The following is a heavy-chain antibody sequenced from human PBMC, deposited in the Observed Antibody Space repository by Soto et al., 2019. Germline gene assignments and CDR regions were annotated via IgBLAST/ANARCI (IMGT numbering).Heavy chain of an antibody. Sequence: EVQLVESGGGLVKPGGSLRLSCAASGFTFSSYSMNWVRQAPGKGLEWVSSISSSSSYIYYADSVKGRFTISRDNAKNSLYLQMNSLRAEDTAVYYCAREGAGVVPAAIGYYYGSGMGYWGQGTLVTVSS. CDR3: AREGAGVVPAAIGYYYGSGMGY. V-gene: IGHV3-21*01. D-gene: IGHD2-2*02. CDR1: GFTFSSYS. J-gene: IGHJ4*02. CDR2: ISSSSSYI.